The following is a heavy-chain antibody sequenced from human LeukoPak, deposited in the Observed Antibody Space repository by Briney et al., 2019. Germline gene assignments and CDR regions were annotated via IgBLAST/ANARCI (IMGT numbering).Heavy chain of an antibody. J-gene: IGHJ6*02. CDR2: ISAYNGNT. CDR1: GYTFTNYG. V-gene: IGHV1-18*01. CDR3: ARDRLYNYGYYGMDV. D-gene: IGHD5-18*01. Sequence: ASVKVSCKASGYTFTNYGISWVRQAPGQGLEWMGWISAYNGNTNYAQKLQGRVTMTTDTSTSIAYMELRSLRSDDTAVYYCARDRLYNYGYYGMDVWGQGTTVTVSS.